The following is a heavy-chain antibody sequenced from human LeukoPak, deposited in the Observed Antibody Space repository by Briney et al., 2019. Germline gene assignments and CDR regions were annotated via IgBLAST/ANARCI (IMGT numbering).Heavy chain of an antibody. CDR2: INEHGSIT. CDR3: ARDVAGSGSP. Sequence: GGSLRLTCAASGFTFSSYWMHWVRQVPGKGLVWVARINEHGSITDYADSVKDRFTVSRDNAWNTLYLQMSSLRAEDTAVYYCARDVAGSGSPWGQGTLITVSS. J-gene: IGHJ5*02. CDR1: GFTFSSYW. D-gene: IGHD3-10*01. V-gene: IGHV3-74*01.